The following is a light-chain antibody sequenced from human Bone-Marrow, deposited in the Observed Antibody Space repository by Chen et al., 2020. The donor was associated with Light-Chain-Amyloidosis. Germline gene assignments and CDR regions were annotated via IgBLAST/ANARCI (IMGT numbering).Light chain of an antibody. J-gene: IGKJ4*01. Sequence: EIVLTQSPGTLSLSPGEGANLSCRASQTISSNYLTWYQQKFGQAPRLLIYGSSSRATGIQDRFTSSGSGTDFTLTINRLEPEDFAMYYCQQYGTSPLTFGGGTKVEIK. CDR2: GSS. CDR3: QQYGTSPLT. CDR1: QTISSNY. V-gene: IGKV3-20*01.